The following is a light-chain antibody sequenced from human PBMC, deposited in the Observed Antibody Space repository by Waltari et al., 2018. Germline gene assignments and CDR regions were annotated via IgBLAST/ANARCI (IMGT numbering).Light chain of an antibody. J-gene: IGKJ1*01. CDR2: GAS. V-gene: IGKV3-20*01. CDR3: QKYDRLPAT. Sequence: EIVLTQSPGTLSLSPGERGTLSRRASPCVSRFLAWYQQKPGQAPRLLIYGASTRATGIPDRFSGSGSVTDVSLTISRLEPEDFAVYYCQKYDRLPATFGQGTKVEIK. CDR1: PCVSRF.